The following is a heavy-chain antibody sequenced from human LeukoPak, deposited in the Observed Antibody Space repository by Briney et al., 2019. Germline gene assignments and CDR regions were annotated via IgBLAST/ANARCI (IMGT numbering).Heavy chain of an antibody. V-gene: IGHV1-8*01. CDR3: ARTYSSGWYGLRVTVKNAFDI. Sequence: ASVKVSCKASGYTFTSYDINWVRQATAQGLEWMRWMNPNSGNTGYAQKFQGRVTMTRNTSISTAYMELSSLRSEDTAVYYCARTYSSGWYGLRVTVKNAFDIWGQGTMVTVSS. J-gene: IGHJ3*02. CDR1: GYTFTSYD. CDR2: MNPNSGNT. D-gene: IGHD6-19*01.